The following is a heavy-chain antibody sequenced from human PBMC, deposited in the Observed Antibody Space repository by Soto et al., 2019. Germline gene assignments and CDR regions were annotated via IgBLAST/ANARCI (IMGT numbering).Heavy chain of an antibody. D-gene: IGHD3-16*01. Sequence: SETLSLTCAIYGASLGGFHWTWLRQAPGKGLEWIGELIHGGSTNYNPSLKSRVSFSLDTSKNQFSLHLMSVTAADTAVYYCARSPLGYDYVRQTWREVGDSFDIWGRGTMVTVSS. CDR3: ARSPLGYDYVRQTWREVGDSFDI. V-gene: IGHV4-34*12. CDR2: LIHGGST. CDR1: GASLGGFH. J-gene: IGHJ3*02.